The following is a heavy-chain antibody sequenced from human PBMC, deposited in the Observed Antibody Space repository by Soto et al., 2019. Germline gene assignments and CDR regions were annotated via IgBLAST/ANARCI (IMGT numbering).Heavy chain of an antibody. Sequence: SETLSLTCAVSGGSISSSNWWSWVRQPPGKGLEWIGEIYHSGSTNYNPSLKSRVTISVDKSKNQFSLKLSSVTAADTAVYYCARAGGYDFWSGYYGAFDIWGQGTMVTVSS. J-gene: IGHJ3*02. CDR2: IYHSGST. CDR3: ARAGGYDFWSGYYGAFDI. V-gene: IGHV4-4*02. CDR1: GGSISSSNW. D-gene: IGHD3-3*01.